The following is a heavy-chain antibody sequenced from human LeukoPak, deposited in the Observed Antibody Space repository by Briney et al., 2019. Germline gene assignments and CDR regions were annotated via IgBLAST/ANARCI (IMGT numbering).Heavy chain of an antibody. D-gene: IGHD3-22*01. CDR1: GGSISNSRYY. Sequence: SETLSLTCTVSGGSISNSRYYWGWIRQPPGKGLEWIGSIYYSGSTYYNPSLKSRVTISVDTSKNQFSLKLSSVTAADTAVYYCARVGPSYDSSGYQFNWFDPWGQGTLVTVSS. J-gene: IGHJ5*02. CDR3: ARVGPSYDSSGYQFNWFDP. CDR2: IYYSGST. V-gene: IGHV4-39*07.